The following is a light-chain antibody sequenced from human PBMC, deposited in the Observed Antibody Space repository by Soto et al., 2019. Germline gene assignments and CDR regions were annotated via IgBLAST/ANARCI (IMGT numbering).Light chain of an antibody. CDR1: QSLATN. CDR2: GTS. Sequence: EIVMTQSPVTLSVSPGERVTLSCRASQSLATNLAWYQQKPGQTPRLVIYGTSARASGIPGRFSGSGFGTDFTLTISSLQPEDSAVYYCQQYLDWPLTFGGGTKVEI. J-gene: IGKJ4*01. V-gene: IGKV3-15*01. CDR3: QQYLDWPLT.